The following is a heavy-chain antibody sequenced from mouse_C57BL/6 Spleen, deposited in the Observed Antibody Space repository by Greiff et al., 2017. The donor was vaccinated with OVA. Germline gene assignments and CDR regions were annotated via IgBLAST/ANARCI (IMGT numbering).Heavy chain of an antibody. CDR2: IDPSDSYT. J-gene: IGHJ2*01. CDR1: GYTFTSYW. CDR3: ARSSNCFDY. V-gene: IGHV1-69*01. Sequence: QVQLQQPGAELVMPGASVKLSCKASGYTFTSYWMHWVKQRPGQGLEWIGEIDPSDSYTNYNQKFKGKSTLTVDKSSSTAYMQLSSLTSEDSAVYYCARSSNCFDYWGQGTTLTVSS.